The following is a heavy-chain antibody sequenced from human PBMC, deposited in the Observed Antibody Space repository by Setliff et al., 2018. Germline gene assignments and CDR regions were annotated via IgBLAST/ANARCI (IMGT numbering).Heavy chain of an antibody. CDR3: AREPGTYMGNDGFDV. V-gene: IGHV1-69*13. CDR2: IVPVLNTV. D-gene: IGHD1-7*01. Sequence: SVKVSCKTSEGTFSSSSINWVRQAPGLGLEWMGAIVPVLNTVNYAPSFQGRVTITADDSTTTVHMELSSLTSADTAVYFCAREPGTYMGNDGFDVWGQGTVVTVSS. CDR1: EGTFSSSS. J-gene: IGHJ3*01.